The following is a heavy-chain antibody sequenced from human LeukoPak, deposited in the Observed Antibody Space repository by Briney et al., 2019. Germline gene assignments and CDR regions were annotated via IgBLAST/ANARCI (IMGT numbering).Heavy chain of an antibody. CDR3: ARVPLGYDSSGYFDS. Sequence: GGSLRLSCAASGFTFSSYSMNWVRQAPGKGLEWVSYISSSSSTIYYADSVKGRFTISRDNAKNSLYLQMNSLRAEDTAVYYCARVPLGYDSSGYFDSWGQGTLVTVSS. CDR1: GFTFSSYS. CDR2: ISSSSSTI. V-gene: IGHV3-48*04. J-gene: IGHJ4*02. D-gene: IGHD3-22*01.